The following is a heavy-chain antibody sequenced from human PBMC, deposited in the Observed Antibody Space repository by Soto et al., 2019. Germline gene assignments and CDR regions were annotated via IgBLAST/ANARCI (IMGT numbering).Heavy chain of an antibody. Sequence: SETLSLTCTVSVGSVSSGSFYWGWIRRPPGKGLEWIGYFYDSGSTNYNPSLRSRVTMSVDTSKNQFSLKLSSVTAADTAVYYCAASAPPATNYYYAMDVWGQGTTVTVSS. CDR2: FYDSGST. J-gene: IGHJ6*02. CDR3: AASAPPATNYYYAMDV. V-gene: IGHV4-61*01. CDR1: VGSVSSGSFY. D-gene: IGHD5-12*01.